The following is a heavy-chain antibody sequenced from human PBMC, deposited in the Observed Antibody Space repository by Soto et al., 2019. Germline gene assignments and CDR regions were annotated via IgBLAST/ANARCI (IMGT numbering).Heavy chain of an antibody. J-gene: IGHJ5*01. CDR2: ISATGGGT. Sequence: QPGGSLRLSCAASGFKFSNYSISWVRQAPWKGLEWVSLISATGGGTYYADSVKGRFTISRDNSHNTLYLQVHSLTAEDTAVYYCAKDRRAGGNSDLYFDFWGQGAQVTVSS. V-gene: IGHV3-23*01. D-gene: IGHD3-16*01. CDR1: GFKFSNYS. CDR3: AKDRRAGGNSDLYFDF.